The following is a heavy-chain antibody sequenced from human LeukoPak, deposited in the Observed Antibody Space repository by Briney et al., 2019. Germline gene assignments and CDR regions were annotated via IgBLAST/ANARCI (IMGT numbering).Heavy chain of an antibody. V-gene: IGHV3-9*01. CDR2: ISWNSGSI. D-gene: IGHD5-12*01. Sequence: GRSLRLSCAASGFTFDDYAMHWVRQAPGKGLEWVSGISWNSGSIGYADSVKGRFTISRDNAKNSLYLQMNSLRAEDTALYYCASGRGYDDAFDIWGQGTMVTVSS. CDR3: ASGRGYDDAFDI. CDR1: GFTFDDYA. J-gene: IGHJ3*02.